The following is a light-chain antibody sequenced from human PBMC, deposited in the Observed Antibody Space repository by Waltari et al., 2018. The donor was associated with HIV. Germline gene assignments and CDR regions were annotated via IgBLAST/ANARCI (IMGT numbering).Light chain of an antibody. CDR2: DTT. CDR3: LLSYAGPRPWV. J-gene: IGLJ3*02. Sequence: QAVVTQEPSLTVSPGGTVTLTCGSSTGPVTSGHHPYWFQQRPGQAPRTLIYDTTNKPSWSPAQFSGSLLGGKAARTLSGAQPEDEAEYYCLLSYAGPRPWVFGGGTKVTVL. CDR1: TGPVTSGHH. V-gene: IGLV7-46*01.